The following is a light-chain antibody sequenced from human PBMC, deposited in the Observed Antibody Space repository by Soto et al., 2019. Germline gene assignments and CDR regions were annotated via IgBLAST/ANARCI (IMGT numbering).Light chain of an antibody. Sequence: QSVLTQPPSVSGAPGQRVTISCTGSSSNIGAGYDVHWYQQLPGTAPKLIIYGNSNRPSGVPDRFSGSKSGTSASLAITGLQAEDEAYYYCQSYDSSLSGARVFGGGTKRTVL. CDR1: SSNIGAGYD. CDR2: GNS. J-gene: IGLJ2*01. CDR3: QSYDSSLSGARV. V-gene: IGLV1-40*01.